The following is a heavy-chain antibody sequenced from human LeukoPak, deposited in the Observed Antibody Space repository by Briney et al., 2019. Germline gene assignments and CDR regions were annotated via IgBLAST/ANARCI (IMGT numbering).Heavy chain of an antibody. CDR1: GYTFTGYY. Sequence: ASVKVSCKASGYTFTGYYMHWVRQAPGQGLEWMGWINPNSGGTNYAQRFQGRVTMTRDTSISTAYMELSRLRSDDTAVYHCARVYVRSSSWSEKGPTGWFDPWGQGTLVTVSS. J-gene: IGHJ5*02. V-gene: IGHV1-2*02. D-gene: IGHD6-13*01. CDR2: INPNSGGT. CDR3: ARVYVRSSSWSEKGPTGWFDP.